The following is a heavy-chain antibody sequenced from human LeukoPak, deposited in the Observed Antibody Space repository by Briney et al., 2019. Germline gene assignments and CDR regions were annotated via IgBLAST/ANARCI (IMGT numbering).Heavy chain of an antibody. CDR3: ATRFTLVRGVIGGRRPLTN. CDR2: INHSGST. CDR1: GGSFRGYY. J-gene: IGHJ4*02. D-gene: IGHD3-10*01. Sequence: SETLSLTCAVYGGSFRGYYWSWIRQPPGKGLEWIGEINHSGSTNYNPSPKSRVTISVDTSKNQFSLKLSSVTAADTAVYYCATRFTLVRGVIGGRRPLTNWGQGTLVTVSS. V-gene: IGHV4-34*01.